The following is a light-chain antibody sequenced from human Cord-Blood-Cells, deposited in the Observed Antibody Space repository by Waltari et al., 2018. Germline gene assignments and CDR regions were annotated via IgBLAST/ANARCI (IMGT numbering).Light chain of an antibody. CDR2: LGS. V-gene: IGKV2-28*01. CDR3: MQALQTPWT. CDR1: QSLLHSNGYNY. Sequence: IVMTQSPLSLPVTPGEPASISCRSSQSLLHSNGYNYLDWYLQKPGQSPQLLIYLGSNRASGLPDRFSGSGSGTDFTLKISRVEAEDVRVYYCMQALQTPWTCGQGTKVEIK. J-gene: IGKJ1*01.